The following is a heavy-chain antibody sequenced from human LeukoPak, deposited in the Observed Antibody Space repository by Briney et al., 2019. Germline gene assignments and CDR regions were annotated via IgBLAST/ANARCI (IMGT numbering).Heavy chain of an antibody. CDR1: GGSIGSGSYC. Sequence: ETLSLTCTVSGGSIGSGSYCWGWVRQAPGKGLEWVSVMYSGGNTYYADSVKGRFTISRDKSRNTLYLQMNSLRAEDTAVYFCARDRQTGSYYKGYFDHWGQGTLVTVSS. CDR3: ARDRQTGSYYKGYFDH. V-gene: IGHV3-66*01. J-gene: IGHJ4*02. D-gene: IGHD1-26*01. CDR2: MYSGGNT.